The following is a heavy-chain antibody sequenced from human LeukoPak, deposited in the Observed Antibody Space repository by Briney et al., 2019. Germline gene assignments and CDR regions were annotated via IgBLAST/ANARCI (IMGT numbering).Heavy chain of an antibody. CDR3: AKSPEIYYYDSSGTQNEGFYGFDY. CDR1: GFTFSSYG. V-gene: IGHV3-30*18. Sequence: GGSLRLSCAASGFTFSSYGMHWVRQAPGKGLEWVAVISYDGSNKYYADSVKGRFTISRDNSKNTLYLQMDSLRAEDTAVYYCAKSPEIYYYDSSGTQNEGFYGFDYWGQGTLVTVSS. J-gene: IGHJ4*02. D-gene: IGHD3-22*01. CDR2: ISYDGSNK.